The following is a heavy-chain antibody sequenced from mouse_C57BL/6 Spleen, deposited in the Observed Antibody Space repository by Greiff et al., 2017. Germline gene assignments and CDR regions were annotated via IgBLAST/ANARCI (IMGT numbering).Heavy chain of an antibody. J-gene: IGHJ1*03. CDR2: ISDGGSYT. CDR3: ARDNYGTAYWYFEV. V-gene: IGHV5-4*01. D-gene: IGHD2-4*01. Sequence: EVQLVESGGGLVKPGGSLKLSCAASGFTFSSYAMSWVRQTPEKRLEWVATISDGGSYTYYPANVKGRFTISRDNAKNNLYLQMSHLKSEDTAMYYCARDNYGTAYWYFEVWGTGTTVTVSS. CDR1: GFTFSSYA.